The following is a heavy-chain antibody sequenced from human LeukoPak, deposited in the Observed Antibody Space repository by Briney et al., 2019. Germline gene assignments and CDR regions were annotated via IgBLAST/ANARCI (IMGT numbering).Heavy chain of an antibody. Sequence: GGSLRLSCAASGFTFSSYGMHWVRQAPGKGLEWVAFIRYDGSNKYYADSVKGRFTISRDNSKNTLYLQMNSLRAEDTAVYYCAMDYDFWSGYYTIFWGQGTLVTVSS. CDR1: GFTFSSYG. CDR3: AMDYDFWSGYYTIF. CDR2: IRYDGSNK. D-gene: IGHD3-3*01. V-gene: IGHV3-30*02. J-gene: IGHJ4*02.